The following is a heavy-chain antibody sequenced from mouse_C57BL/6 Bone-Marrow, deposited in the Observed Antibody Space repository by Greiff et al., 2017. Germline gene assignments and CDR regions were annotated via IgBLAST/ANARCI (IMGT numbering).Heavy chain of an antibody. Sequence: DVMLVESGGDLVKPGGSLKLSCAASGFTFSSYGMSWVRQTPDKRLEWVATISSGGSYTYYPDSVKGRFTISRDNAKNTLYLQMSSLKSEHTAMYYCARHDYWGQGTTLTVSS. V-gene: IGHV5-6*02. J-gene: IGHJ2*01. CDR3: ARHDY. CDR2: ISSGGSYT. CDR1: GFTFSSYG.